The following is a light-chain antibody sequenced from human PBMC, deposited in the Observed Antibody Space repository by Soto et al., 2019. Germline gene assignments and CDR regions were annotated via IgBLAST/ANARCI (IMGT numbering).Light chain of an antibody. V-gene: IGLV2-14*01. CDR1: SSDIGGYNY. CDR3: SSYTSENAYV. J-gene: IGLJ1*01. Sequence: LTQPASVSGSPGQSITISCAGTSSDIGGYNYVSWYQQHPGKAPKLMIYEVSNRPSGVSNRFSGSKSGNTASLTISGLQAEDEADYYCSSYTSENAYVFGTGTKVTVL. CDR2: EVS.